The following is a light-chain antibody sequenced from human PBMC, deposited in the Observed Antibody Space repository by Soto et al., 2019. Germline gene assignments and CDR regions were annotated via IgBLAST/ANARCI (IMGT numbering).Light chain of an antibody. J-gene: IGLJ1*01. CDR3: QSYDSSLSAYV. CDR1: SSNIGAGYD. Sequence: QSVLTQPPSVSGAPGQRVTISCTGSSSNIGAGYDIHWYQNLPGTAPKLLIYGNSNRPSGVPDRFSGSKSGTSASLAITGLQAEDEADDYCQSYDSSLSAYVFGTGTKLTVL. V-gene: IGLV1-40*01. CDR2: GNS.